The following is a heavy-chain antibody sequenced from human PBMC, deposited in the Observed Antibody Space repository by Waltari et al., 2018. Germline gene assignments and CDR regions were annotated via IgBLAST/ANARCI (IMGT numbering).Heavy chain of an antibody. D-gene: IGHD3-3*02. CDR2: IKKQTYVETA. Sequence: EVQLVESGGHLVKPGGSLRLSCVAPGFPFSPGWMNWVRQVPGRRLEWDGRIKKQTYVETAYKHTTMKDKVTIARDDSKNTLFLQINSLPTYYTGVYYCTTDRYIRGDFWGQGTRVTVSS. J-gene: IGHJ4*02. CDR3: TTDRYIRGDF. CDR1: GFPFSPGW. V-gene: IGHV3-15*07.